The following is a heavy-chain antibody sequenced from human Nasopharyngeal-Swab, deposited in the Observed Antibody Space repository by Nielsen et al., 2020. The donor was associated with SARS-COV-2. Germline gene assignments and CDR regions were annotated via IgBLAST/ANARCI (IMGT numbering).Heavy chain of an antibody. J-gene: IGHJ4*02. CDR1: GFTFDEYA. CDR2: ISWHSGDI. V-gene: IGHV3-9*01. CDR3: ARDYGDFYFDY. D-gene: IGHD4-17*01. Sequence: SLKISCAASGFTFDEYAMHWVRQTPGKGLEWVSGISWHSGDIVYTDSVKGRFTISRDNAKSSLYLQMNSLRAEDSALYYCARDYGDFYFDYWGQGTLVTVSS.